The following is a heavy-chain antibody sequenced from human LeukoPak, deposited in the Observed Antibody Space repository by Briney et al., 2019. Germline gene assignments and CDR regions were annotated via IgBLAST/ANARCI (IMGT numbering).Heavy chain of an antibody. V-gene: IGHV3-74*01. CDR3: ARDTHYGDYVFDY. D-gene: IGHD4-17*01. CDR2: INTDGSST. J-gene: IGHJ4*02. CDR1: GFTFSNYW. Sequence: PGGSLRLSCAASGFTFSNYWMHWIRQAPGKGLVWVSRINTDGSSTTYADSVKGRFTISRDNAKNTLYLQMNSLRAEDTAVYYCARDTHYGDYVFDYWGQGTLVTVSS.